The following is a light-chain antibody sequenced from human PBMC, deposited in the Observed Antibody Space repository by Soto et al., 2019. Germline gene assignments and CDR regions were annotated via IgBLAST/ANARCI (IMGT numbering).Light chain of an antibody. Sequence: EIVWTQSPGTLSLSPGERATLSCRASQGVSSSYLAWYQQKPGQAPRLLIYGASSRATGVPVRFSGSGSGTDFTLTISRLEPEDFAVYYCQQYGSSPLFTFGPGTKVDIK. CDR1: QGVSSSY. CDR3: QQYGSSPLFT. J-gene: IGKJ3*01. CDR2: GAS. V-gene: IGKV3-20*01.